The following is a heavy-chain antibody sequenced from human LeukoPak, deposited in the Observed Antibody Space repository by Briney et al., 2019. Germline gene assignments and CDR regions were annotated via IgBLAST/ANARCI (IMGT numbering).Heavy chain of an antibody. CDR3: ARLSMVRGVSVGDYYYYYYMDV. Sequence: GGSLRLSCAASGFTFSTYWMSWVRRAPGKGLEWVANIIQDGSEKYYVDSVKGRFTISRDNAKSSLYLQMNSLRAGDTAVYYCARLSMVRGVSVGDYYYYYYMDVWGKGTTVIVSS. J-gene: IGHJ6*03. CDR2: IIQDGSEK. V-gene: IGHV3-7*01. D-gene: IGHD3-10*01. CDR1: GFTFSTYW.